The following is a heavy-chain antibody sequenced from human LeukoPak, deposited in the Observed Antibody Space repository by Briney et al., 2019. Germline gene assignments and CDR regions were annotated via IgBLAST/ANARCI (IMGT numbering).Heavy chain of an antibody. CDR2: INLNSGGT. CDR3: ARDEAASRLNSFDY. Sequence: ASVKVSCKASGYPFTAYYMHWVRQAPGQGLEWMGYINLNSGGTNYAQKFLDRLTMTRDTSISTAYMELSGLRSDDTAVYYCARDEAASRLNSFDYWGQGTLVTVPS. J-gene: IGHJ4*02. CDR1: GYPFTAYY. V-gene: IGHV1-2*02. D-gene: IGHD6-6*01.